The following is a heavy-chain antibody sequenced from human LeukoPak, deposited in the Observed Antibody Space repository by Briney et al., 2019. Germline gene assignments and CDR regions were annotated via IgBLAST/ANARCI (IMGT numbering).Heavy chain of an antibody. J-gene: IGHJ4*01. V-gene: IGHV4-4*07. D-gene: IGHD3-10*01. Sequence: SETLSLTCTVSDASVTTYSWSWLRQPAGKGLEWIGRVYSSGATKYHPSLKSRVTISADTSKNQFSRKLPSVTAADTAVYYCARDHYGSGSYKAYFDYWGHGIQVTVSS. CDR3: ARDHYGSGSYKAYFDY. CDR1: DASVTTYS. CDR2: VYSSGAT.